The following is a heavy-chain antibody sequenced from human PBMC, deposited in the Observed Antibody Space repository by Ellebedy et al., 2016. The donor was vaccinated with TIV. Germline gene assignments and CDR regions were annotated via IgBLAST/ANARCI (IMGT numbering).Heavy chain of an antibody. CDR1: GFTFSSYW. CDR2: MDSGGSTT. V-gene: IGHV3-74*01. J-gene: IGHJ4*02. CDR3: ARAGSYLSEAVFY. Sequence: GGSLRLSXAASGFTFSSYWMHWVRQAPGKGLVWVSRMDSGGSTTDYADPVKGRFTISRDNAKNTLYLQMDSLRAEDTAVYYCARAGSYLSEAVFYWGQGTLVTVSS. D-gene: IGHD3-10*01.